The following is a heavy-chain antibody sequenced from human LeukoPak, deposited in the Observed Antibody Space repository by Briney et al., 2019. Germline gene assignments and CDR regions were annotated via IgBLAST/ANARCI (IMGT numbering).Heavy chain of an antibody. CDR3: TRKRTRDGYNFGAFDI. J-gene: IGHJ3*02. V-gene: IGHV3-49*04. CDR1: GFTFGDYA. CDR2: IRSKAYGGTT. Sequence: GGSLRLSCTASGFTFGDYAMSWVRQAPGKGLEWVGFIRSKAYGGTTEYAASVKGRFTISRDDSKSIAYLQMNSLKTEDTAVYYCTRKRTRDGYNFGAFDIWGQGTMVTVSS. D-gene: IGHD5-24*01.